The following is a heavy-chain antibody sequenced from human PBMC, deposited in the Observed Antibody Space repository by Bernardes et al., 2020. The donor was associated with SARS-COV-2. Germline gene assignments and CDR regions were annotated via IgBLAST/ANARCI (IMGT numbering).Heavy chain of an antibody. J-gene: IGHJ4*02. D-gene: IGHD6-13*01. CDR1: GGSFSGYY. V-gene: IGHV4-34*01. CDR3: ARVRGSSSSWYLEVIFDY. Sequence: SETLSLTCAVYGGSFSGYYWSWIRQPPGKGLEWIGEINHSGSTNYNPSLKSRVTISVDTSKNQFSLKLSSVTAADTAVYYCARVRGSSSSWYLEVIFDYWGQGALVTVSS. CDR2: INHSGST.